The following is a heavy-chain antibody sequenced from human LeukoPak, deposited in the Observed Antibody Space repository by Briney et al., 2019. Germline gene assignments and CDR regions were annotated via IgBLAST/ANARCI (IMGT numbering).Heavy chain of an antibody. Sequence: PGGSLKLSCAASGLTFSSYWMRWVRQAPGKGLEWVANIKRDGSEKYYVDSVKGRFTISRDNAKNSLYLQMNSLRAEDTAVYYCARDLGDYYDSSGYAGWGQGTLVTVSS. CDR2: IKRDGSEK. CDR1: GLTFSSYW. CDR3: ARDLGDYYDSSGYAG. D-gene: IGHD3-22*01. V-gene: IGHV3-7*01. J-gene: IGHJ4*02.